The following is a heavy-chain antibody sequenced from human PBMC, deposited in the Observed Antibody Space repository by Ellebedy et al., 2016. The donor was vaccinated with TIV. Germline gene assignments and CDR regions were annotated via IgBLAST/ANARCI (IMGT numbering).Heavy chain of an antibody. CDR2: IYTSGST. J-gene: IGHJ4*02. Sequence: SETLSLTXTVSGGSISSYYWSWIRQPAGKGLEWIGRIYTSGSTNYNPSLKSRVTMSVDTSKNQFSLKVSSVTAADTAVYYCARGRRYQDSSGYYLDYWGQGSRVTVSS. CDR1: GGSISSYY. D-gene: IGHD3-22*01. V-gene: IGHV4-4*07. CDR3: ARGRRYQDSSGYYLDY.